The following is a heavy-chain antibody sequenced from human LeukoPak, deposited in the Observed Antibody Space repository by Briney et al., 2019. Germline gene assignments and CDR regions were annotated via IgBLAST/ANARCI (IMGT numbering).Heavy chain of an antibody. D-gene: IGHD2-2*01. V-gene: IGHV1-69*13. Sequence: SVKVSCKASGGTFSSYAISWVRQAPGQGLEWMGGIIPIFGTANYAQKFQGRVTITADESTSTAYMELSSLRSEDTAVYYCAKSPLGYCSSTSCSVPSFYNWFDPWGQGTLVTVSS. CDR3: AKSPLGYCSSTSCSVPSFYNWFDP. CDR2: IIPIFGTA. CDR1: GGTFSSYA. J-gene: IGHJ5*02.